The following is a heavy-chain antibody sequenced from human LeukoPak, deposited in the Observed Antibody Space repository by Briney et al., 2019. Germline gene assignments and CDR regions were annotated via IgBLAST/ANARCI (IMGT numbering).Heavy chain of an antibody. D-gene: IGHD3-22*01. CDR3: ARDYYYDSNSFYHYWYFDL. J-gene: IGHJ2*01. CDR2: IYSGGST. Sequence: GGSLRLSCAASGFTFSSYEMNWVRQAPGKGLEWVSVIYSGGSTYYADSVKGRFTISRDNSKNTLYLQMNSLRAEDTAVYYCARDYYYDSNSFYHYWYFDLWGRGTLVTVSS. V-gene: IGHV3-53*01. CDR1: GFTFSSYE.